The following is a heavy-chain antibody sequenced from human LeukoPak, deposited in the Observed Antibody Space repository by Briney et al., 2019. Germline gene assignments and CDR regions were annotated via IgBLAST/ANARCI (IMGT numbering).Heavy chain of an antibody. J-gene: IGHJ4*02. CDR1: GFTFSTYG. CDR3: AKSGSYRFDD. V-gene: IGHV3-48*02. Sequence: GGSLRLSCAASGFTFSTYGMNWVRQAPGKGLEWVSYISSGSGTIYYADSVKGRFTISSDNAKNSLYLQMNSLRDEDTAVYYCAKSGSYRFDDWGQGTLVTVSS. CDR2: ISSGSGTI. D-gene: IGHD1-26*01.